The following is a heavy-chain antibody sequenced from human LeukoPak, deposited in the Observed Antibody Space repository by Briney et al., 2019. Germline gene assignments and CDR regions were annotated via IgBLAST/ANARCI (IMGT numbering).Heavy chain of an antibody. CDR1: GFIFSDYS. CDR3: AKVGGYSYGPPLY. D-gene: IGHD5-18*01. V-gene: IGHV3-11*01. J-gene: IGHJ4*02. CDR2: ISSSGSST. Sequence: GGSLRLSCAASGFIFSDYSMSWIRQAPGKGLEWISYISSSGSSTYYADSVKGRFTISRDNSKNTLYLQMNSLRAEDTAVYYCAKVGGYSYGPPLYWGQGTLVTVSS.